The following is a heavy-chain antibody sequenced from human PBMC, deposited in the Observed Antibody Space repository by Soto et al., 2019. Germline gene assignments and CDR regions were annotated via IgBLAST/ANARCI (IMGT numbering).Heavy chain of an antibody. Sequence: EVQLVESGGGLVKPGGSLRLSCAASGFTFSNAWMNWVRQAPGKGLEWVGRIKSKTDGGTTDYAAPVKGRFTISRDDSKNTLYLEMNSLKTEDTAVYYCTTDYEWEPPKDYWGQGTLVTVSS. CDR2: IKSKTDGGTT. D-gene: IGHD1-26*01. CDR1: GFTFSNAW. V-gene: IGHV3-15*07. CDR3: TTDYEWEPPKDY. J-gene: IGHJ4*02.